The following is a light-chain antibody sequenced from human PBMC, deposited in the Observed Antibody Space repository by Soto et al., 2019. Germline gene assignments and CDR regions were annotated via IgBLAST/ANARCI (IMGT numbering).Light chain of an antibody. Sequence: EIVLTQSPGTLSLSPGERATLSCRASQSVRTSYLAWYQQKLGQAPRLLIYGGSIRATGVPDRFSGGGSGTDFTLTISRLEPEDSAVYFCHGQQFPCSPMYTFGQGTKLEIK. CDR2: GGS. V-gene: IGKV3-20*01. J-gene: IGKJ2*01. CDR1: QSVRTSY. CDR3: HGQQFPCSPMYT.